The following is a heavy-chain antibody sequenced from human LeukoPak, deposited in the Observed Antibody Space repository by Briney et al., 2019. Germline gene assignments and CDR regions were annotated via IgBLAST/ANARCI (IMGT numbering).Heavy chain of an antibody. D-gene: IGHD6-13*01. J-gene: IGHJ4*02. CDR2: IWYDESNK. CDR3: AADSSPRIEAGGEY. CDR1: GFSSSTYG. V-gene: IGHV3-33*01. Sequence: GGSLRLSCAASGFSSSTYGMHWVRQAPGKGLEWVAVIWYDESNKYYADSVKGRFTISRDNSKNTLYLQMNSLRAEDTTVYYCAADSSPRIEAGGEYWGQGTLVTVSS.